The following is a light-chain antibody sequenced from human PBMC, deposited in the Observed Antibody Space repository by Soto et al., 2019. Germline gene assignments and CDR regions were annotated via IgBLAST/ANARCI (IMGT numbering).Light chain of an antibody. CDR1: SSDVWSYNH. CDR3: CSYAGSNIYV. CDR2: EAT. V-gene: IGLV2-23*01. J-gene: IGLJ1*01. Sequence: QSVLTQPASVSGSPGQSITISCAGTSSDVWSYNHVSWYQQVPGTAPKLMISEATKRPSGVSTRFSGSKSGNRASLTISGLQTEDEADYYCCSYAGSNIYVFGSGTKV.